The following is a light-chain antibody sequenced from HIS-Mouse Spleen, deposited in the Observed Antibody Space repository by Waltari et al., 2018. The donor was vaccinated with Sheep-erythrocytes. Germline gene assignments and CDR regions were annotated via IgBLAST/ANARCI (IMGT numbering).Light chain of an antibody. V-gene: IGLV2-11*01. CDR2: DVS. Sequence: QSALTQPPSVSGSPGQSVTISCTGTSSDVGSYNRVSWYQQPPGKAPKLMIYDVSKRPSGVPDRFSGSKSGNTASLTISGLQAEDEADYYCCSYAGSYNYVFGTGTKVTVL. CDR1: SSDVGSYNR. J-gene: IGLJ1*01. CDR3: CSYAGSYNYV.